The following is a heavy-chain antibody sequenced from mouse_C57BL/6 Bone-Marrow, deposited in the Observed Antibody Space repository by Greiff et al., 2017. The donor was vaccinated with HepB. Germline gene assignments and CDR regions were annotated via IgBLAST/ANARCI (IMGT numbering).Heavy chain of an antibody. CDR2: IWGDGSR. CDR1: GFSLTSYG. CDR3: AKPTYDDPFAY. V-gene: IGHV2-3*01. J-gene: IGHJ3*01. Sequence: VMLVESGPGLVAPSQSLSITCTVSGFSLTSYGVSWVRQPPGKGLEWLGVIWGDGSRNYHSALISRLSISKDNSKSQVFLKLHSLQTDDTATYYCAKPTYDDPFAYWGQGTLVTVSA. D-gene: IGHD2-3*01.